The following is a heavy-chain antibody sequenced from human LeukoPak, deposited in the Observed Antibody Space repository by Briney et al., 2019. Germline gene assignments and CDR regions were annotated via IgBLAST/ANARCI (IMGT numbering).Heavy chain of an antibody. Sequence: PGGSLRLSCAVSGFTFISYWMSWVRQAPGKGLEWVANINEDGSYKFHADSVKGRLTISRDNSKNSLYLQMSSLRADDTAVYYCARDATRGGDNDYWGQGTRVIVSS. CDR2: INEDGSYK. J-gene: IGHJ4*02. D-gene: IGHD2-21*02. CDR3: ARDATRGGDNDY. CDR1: GFTFISYW. V-gene: IGHV3-7*01.